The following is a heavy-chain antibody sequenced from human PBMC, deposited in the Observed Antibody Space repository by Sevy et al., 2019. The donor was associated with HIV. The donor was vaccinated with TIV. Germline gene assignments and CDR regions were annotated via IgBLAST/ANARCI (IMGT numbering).Heavy chain of an antibody. CDR1: GFTFNNAW. CDR2: IKSKIDGETT. D-gene: IGHD3-22*01. V-gene: IGHV3-15*01. Sequence: GGSLRLSCAVSGFTFNNAWMNWVRQAPGTGLQWVGLIKSKIDGETTYYAAPVKGRFTISRDDSKNTLFLQMNSLKIEDSGVYYCATAPGYYDSAPFDYWGPGTLVTVSS. J-gene: IGHJ4*02. CDR3: ATAPGYYDSAPFDY.